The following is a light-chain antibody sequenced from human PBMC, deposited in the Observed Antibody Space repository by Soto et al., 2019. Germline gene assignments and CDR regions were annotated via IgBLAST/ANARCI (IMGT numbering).Light chain of an antibody. V-gene: IGLV1-47*02. Sequence: QSVLTQPPSASGTPVQRVTISCSGISSNIGTNFVYWYQQLPGTAPKLLIFSNAQRPSGVPDRFSGSRSGTSASLAISGLRSEDEADYYCAAWDDSLSGWVFGGGTKLTVL. CDR3: AAWDDSLSGWV. CDR1: SSNIGTNF. CDR2: SNA. J-gene: IGLJ3*02.